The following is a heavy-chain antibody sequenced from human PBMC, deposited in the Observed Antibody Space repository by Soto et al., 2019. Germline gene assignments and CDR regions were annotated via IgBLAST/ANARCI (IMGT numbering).Heavy chain of an antibody. J-gene: IGHJ6*02. Sequence: EVQPVESGGGLVQPGGSLRLSCAASGFTFSSYSTNWVRQAPGKGLEWVSYISSSSSTIYYADSVKGRFTISRDNAKNSLYLQMNSLRDDDTAVYYCARDHSTSRYPNYYYYGMDVWGQRTTVTVSS. D-gene: IGHD6-13*01. CDR2: ISSSSSTI. V-gene: IGHV3-48*02. CDR1: GFTFSSYS. CDR3: ARDHSTSRYPNYYYYGMDV.